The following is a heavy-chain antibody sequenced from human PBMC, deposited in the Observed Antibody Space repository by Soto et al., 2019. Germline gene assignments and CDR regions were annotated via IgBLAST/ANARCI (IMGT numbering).Heavy chain of an antibody. CDR3: ALALGPTTGLDY. V-gene: IGHV4-31*02. CDR1: GASTVSHYH. J-gene: IGHJ4*02. CDR2: IFNSGTT. D-gene: IGHD1-26*01. Sequence: PXETLSLTCSVYGASTVSHYHWTWIRQPPGKGLEWMGYIFNSGTTFYNPSLTSRLSISMDTSRNHFSLELRSVTAADTAVYYCALALGPTTGLDYWGQGTLVTVSS.